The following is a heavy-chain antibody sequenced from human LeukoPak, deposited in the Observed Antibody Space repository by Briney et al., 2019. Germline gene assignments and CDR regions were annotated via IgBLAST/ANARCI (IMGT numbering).Heavy chain of an antibody. D-gene: IGHD3-10*01. Sequence: SETLSLTCTVSGSSISSSSYYWGWIRQPPGKGLEWIGSIYYSGSTYYNPSLKSRVTISVDTSKNQFSLKLSSVTAADTAVYYCARTWFGEPFDYWGQGTLVTVSS. CDR1: GSSISSSSYY. CDR2: IYYSGST. V-gene: IGHV4-39*01. CDR3: ARTWFGEPFDY. J-gene: IGHJ4*02.